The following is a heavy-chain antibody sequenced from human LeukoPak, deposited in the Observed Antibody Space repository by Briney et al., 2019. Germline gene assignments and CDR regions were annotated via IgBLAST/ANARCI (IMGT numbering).Heavy chain of an antibody. CDR2: IYYSGST. CDR1: GGSITGYY. Sequence: SETLSLTCTVSGGSITGYYWSWMRQPPGKGLEWIGYIYYSGSTNYTPSLKSRVTISLDTSKNQFSLKLSSVTAADTAVYYCASTEWNYARWGQGTLVTVSS. V-gene: IGHV4-59*08. CDR3: ASTEWNYAR. D-gene: IGHD1-7*01. J-gene: IGHJ4*02.